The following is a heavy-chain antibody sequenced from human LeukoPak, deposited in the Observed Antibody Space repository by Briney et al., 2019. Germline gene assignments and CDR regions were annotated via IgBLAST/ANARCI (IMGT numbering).Heavy chain of an antibody. V-gene: IGHV3-66*01. CDR3: ARGMGLRWSTYYYYYGMDV. D-gene: IGHD4-23*01. CDR2: IYSGGST. Sequence: GGSLRLSCAASGFTVSSNYMSWVRQAPGKGLEWVSVIYSGGSTYYADSVKGRFTISRDNSKNTLYLQMNSLRAEDTAVYYCARGMGLRWSTYYYYYGMDVWGQGTTVTVSS. CDR1: GFTVSSNY. J-gene: IGHJ6*02.